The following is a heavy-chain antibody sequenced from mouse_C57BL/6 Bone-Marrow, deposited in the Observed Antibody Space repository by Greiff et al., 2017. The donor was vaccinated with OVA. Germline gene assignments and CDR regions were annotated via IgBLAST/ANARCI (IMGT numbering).Heavy chain of an antibody. D-gene: IGHD1-1*01. CDR3: ARYGHYGSSYNYAMDY. CDR2: ISYSGST. V-gene: IGHV3-8*01. J-gene: IGHJ4*01. CDR1: GYSITSDY. Sequence: VQLKESGPGLAKPSQTLSLTCSVTGYSITSDYWNWIRKFPGNKLEYMGYISYSGSTYYNPSLKSRISITRDTSKNQYYLQLNSVTTEDTATYYCARYGHYGSSYNYAMDYWGQGTSVTVSS.